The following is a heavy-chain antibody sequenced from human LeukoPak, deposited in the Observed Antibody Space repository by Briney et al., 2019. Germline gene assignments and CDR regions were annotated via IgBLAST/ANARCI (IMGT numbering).Heavy chain of an antibody. J-gene: IGHJ4*02. CDR2: ISSSSSYI. D-gene: IGHD6-19*01. CDR3: AREYSSGWYGDDY. V-gene: IGHV3-21*01. Sequence: GGSLRLSCAASGFTFSSYSMNWVRQAPGKGLEWVSSISSSSSYIYYADSVKGRFTISRDNAKNSLYLQMNSLRAEDTAVYYCAREYSSGWYGDDYWGQGTLVTVSS. CDR1: GFTFSSYS.